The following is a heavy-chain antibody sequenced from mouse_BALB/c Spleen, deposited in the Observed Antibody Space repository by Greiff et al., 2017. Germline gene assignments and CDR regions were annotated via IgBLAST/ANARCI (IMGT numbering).Heavy chain of an antibody. J-gene: IGHJ2*01. V-gene: IGHV5-6-5*01. D-gene: IGHD1-1*01. CDR1: GFTFSSYA. CDR3: ARGRGSSYLDY. Sequence: EVMLVESGGGLVKPGGSLKLSCAASGFTFSSYAMSWVRQTPEKRLEWVASISSGGSTYYPDSVKGRFTISRDNARNILYLQMSSLRSEDTAMYYCARGRGSSYLDYWGQGTTLTVSS. CDR2: ISSGGST.